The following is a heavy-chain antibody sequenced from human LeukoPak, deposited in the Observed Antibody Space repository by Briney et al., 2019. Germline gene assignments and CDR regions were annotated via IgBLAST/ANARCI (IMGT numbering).Heavy chain of an antibody. D-gene: IGHD3-10*01. Sequence: SETLSLTCTVSGGSISSFYWSWIRQSPGKGLEWIGYIYYSGSTNYNPSLKSRVTISVDTSKNQFSLKLSSVTAADTAVYYCAREGRSMVRGVISDWFDPWGQGTLVTVSS. V-gene: IGHV4-59*01. J-gene: IGHJ5*02. CDR1: GGSISSFY. CDR3: AREGRSMVRGVISDWFDP. CDR2: IYYSGST.